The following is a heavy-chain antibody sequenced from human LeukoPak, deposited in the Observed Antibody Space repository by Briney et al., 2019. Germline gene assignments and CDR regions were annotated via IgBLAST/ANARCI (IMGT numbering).Heavy chain of an antibody. V-gene: IGHV4-59*08. CDR2: IYYSGST. J-gene: IGHJ5*02. D-gene: IGHD2-2*01. CDR1: GGSISSYY. Sequence: SETLSLTCTVSGGSISSYYWSWIRQPPGKGLEWIGYIYYSGSTNYNPSLKSRVTISVDTSKNQFSLKLSSVTAADTAVYYCARVGDDCSSTSCYSGWFDPWGQGTLVTVSS. CDR3: ARVGDDCSSTSCYSGWFDP.